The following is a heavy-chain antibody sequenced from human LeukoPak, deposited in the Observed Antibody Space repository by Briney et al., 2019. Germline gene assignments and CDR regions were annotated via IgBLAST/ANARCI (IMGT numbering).Heavy chain of an antibody. CDR2: IYHSGST. Sequence: SETLSLTCAVSGGSISSGGYSWSWIRQPPGKGLEWIGYIYHSGSTYYNPSLKSRVTISVDRSKNQFSLQLNSVTPEDTAVYYCARGQQLINVVDYWGQGTLVTVSS. V-gene: IGHV4-30-2*01. CDR3: ARGQQLINVVDY. CDR1: GGSISSGGYS. J-gene: IGHJ4*02. D-gene: IGHD6-13*01.